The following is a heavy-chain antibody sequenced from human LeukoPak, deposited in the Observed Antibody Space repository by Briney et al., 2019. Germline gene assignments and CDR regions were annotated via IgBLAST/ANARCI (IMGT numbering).Heavy chain of an antibody. CDR2: ISVYNGNK. CDR3: ARVNPAQWLVGFNFDY. CDR1: GYTFNSYG. V-gene: IGHV1-18*01. J-gene: IGHJ4*02. Sequence: GASVKVSCKASGYTFNSYGITWVRQAPGQGLEWMGWISVYNGNKNYAQKFQGRVTMTTDTSTSTAYMEVRSLRSDDTAVYYCARVNPAQWLVGFNFDYWGQGTLVTVSS. D-gene: IGHD6-19*01.